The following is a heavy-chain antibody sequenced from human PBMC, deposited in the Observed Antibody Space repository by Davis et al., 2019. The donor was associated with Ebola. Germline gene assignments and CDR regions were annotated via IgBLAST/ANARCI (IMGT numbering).Heavy chain of an antibody. D-gene: IGHD2-21*02. CDR2: INPNFGGK. Sequence: ASVQVSCKASGYTFAAHYIHWVRQAPGQGLEWMGRINPNFGGKIYAQKFQGRVTMTRDTSISTAYMELSRLRSDDTAVYYCARPGGDPDYGMDVWGKGTTVTVSS. V-gene: IGHV1-2*06. CDR3: ARPGGDPDYGMDV. J-gene: IGHJ6*04. CDR1: GYTFAAHY.